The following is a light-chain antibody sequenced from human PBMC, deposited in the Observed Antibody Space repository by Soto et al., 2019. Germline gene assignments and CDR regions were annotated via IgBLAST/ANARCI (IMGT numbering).Light chain of an antibody. Sequence: ILLTQSPSSLSASVGDRVTITWRASQGIATYLASYQQKPGKAPKLLIYAASNFQSGVPSRFSGSGSGTDFTLTITSLQPEDVGTYYCQQLHANPLTFGQGTRLEIK. CDR3: QQLHANPLT. CDR1: QGIATY. V-gene: IGKV1-9*01. J-gene: IGKJ5*01. CDR2: AAS.